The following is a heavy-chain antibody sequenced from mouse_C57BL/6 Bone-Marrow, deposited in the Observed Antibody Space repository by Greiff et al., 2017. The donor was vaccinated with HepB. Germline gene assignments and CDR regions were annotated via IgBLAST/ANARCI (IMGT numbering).Heavy chain of an antibody. Sequence: VQLQQSGAELVRPGTSVKVSCKASGYAFTNYLIEWVKQGPGQGLEWIGVINPGSGGTNYNEKFKGTATLTADKTSSTAYMQLSSLTSEDSAVYFCARWLRRRRGFAYWGQGTLVTVSA. CDR2: INPGSGGT. D-gene: IGHD2-2*01. J-gene: IGHJ3*01. V-gene: IGHV1-54*01. CDR1: GYAFTNYL. CDR3: ARWLRRRRGFAY.